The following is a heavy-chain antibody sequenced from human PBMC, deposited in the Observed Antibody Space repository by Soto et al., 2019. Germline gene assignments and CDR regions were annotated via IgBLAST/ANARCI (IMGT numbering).Heavy chain of an antibody. J-gene: IGHJ6*01. V-gene: IGHV1-18*04. CDR3: ARDDGTPSYYHYGMDV. CDR1: GYTFTSYG. CDR2: VSAYNGNT. D-gene: IGHD1-26*01. Sequence: GASVKVSCKASGYTFTSYGISWVRQAPGQGLEWMGWVSAYNGNTNYAQKLQGRVTMTTDTSTRTAYMELRCLRSDDTDAYYCARDDGTPSYYHYGMDVWGQGTTVTVSS.